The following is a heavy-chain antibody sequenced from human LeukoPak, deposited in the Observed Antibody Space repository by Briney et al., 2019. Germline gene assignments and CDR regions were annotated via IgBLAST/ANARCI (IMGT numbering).Heavy chain of an antibody. CDR2: ISSSGSPI. CDR1: GFTFSSYE. Sequence: PGGALRLCCVASGFTFSSYEMNWVRQAPGKGLEWVSYISSSGSPIYYAESVKGRFTISRDNAKNSLYLQMNSLRDEDTALYYCAREGGFDIWGQGTVVTVSS. J-gene: IGHJ3*02. CDR3: AREGGFDI. V-gene: IGHV3-48*03. D-gene: IGHD2-15*01.